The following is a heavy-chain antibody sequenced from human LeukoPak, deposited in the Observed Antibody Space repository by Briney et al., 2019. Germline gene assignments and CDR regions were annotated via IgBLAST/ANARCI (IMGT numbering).Heavy chain of an antibody. CDR2: IYHSGTT. J-gene: IGHJ5*02. Sequence: SETLSLTCTVSGGSISDYYWSWIRQSPGKGLEWIGYIYHSGTTNYNPSLKSRVTISVDTSKNQFSLKLSSVTAADTAVYYCARQGGRYNWFDPWGQGTLVTVSS. D-gene: IGHD1-26*01. CDR3: ARQGGRYNWFDP. CDR1: GGSISDYY. V-gene: IGHV4-59*08.